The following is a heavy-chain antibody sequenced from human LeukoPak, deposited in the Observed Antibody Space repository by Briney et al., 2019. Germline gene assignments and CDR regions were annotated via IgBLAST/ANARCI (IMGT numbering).Heavy chain of an antibody. J-gene: IGHJ4*02. CDR3: ARVSLLLPGDY. V-gene: IGHV1-46*01. Sequence: ASVKVSCKASGYTFTSYDINWVRQAPGQGLEWMGIINPSGGSTSYAQKFQGRVTMTRDTSTSTVYMELSSLRSEDTAVYYCARVSLLLPGDYWGQGTLVTVSS. D-gene: IGHD3-22*01. CDR2: INPSGGST. CDR1: GYTFTSYD.